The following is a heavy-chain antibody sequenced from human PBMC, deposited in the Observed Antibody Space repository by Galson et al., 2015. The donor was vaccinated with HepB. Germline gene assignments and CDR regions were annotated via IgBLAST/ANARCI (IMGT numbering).Heavy chain of an antibody. J-gene: IGHJ3*02. V-gene: IGHV1-69*13. D-gene: IGHD3-16*02. CDR3: AREESPGLGELSLYAFDI. CDR2: IIPIFGTA. CDR1: GGTFSSYA. Sequence: SVKVSCKASGGTFSSYAISWVRQAPGQGLEWMGGIIPIFGTANYAQKFQGRVTITADESTSTAYMELSSLRSEDTAVYYCAREESPGLGELSLYAFDIWGQGTMVTVSS.